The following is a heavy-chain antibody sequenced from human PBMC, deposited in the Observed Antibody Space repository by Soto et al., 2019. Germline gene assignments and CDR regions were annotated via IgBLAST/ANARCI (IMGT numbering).Heavy chain of an antibody. CDR1: GFTFTRYS. Sequence: EVQLVESGGGLVKPGGSLRLSCAASGFTFTRYSMNWVRQAPGKGLEWVSSISSTTNYIYYGDSMKGRFTISRDNAKNSLYLEMNSLRAEXXXXXXXXXXSEDLTSNFDYWGQGTLVTXSS. J-gene: IGHJ4*02. CDR3: XXXSEDLTSNFDY. V-gene: IGHV3-21*06. CDR2: ISSTTNYI.